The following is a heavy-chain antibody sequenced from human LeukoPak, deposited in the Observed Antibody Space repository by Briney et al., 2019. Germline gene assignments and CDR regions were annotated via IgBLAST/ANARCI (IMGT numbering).Heavy chain of an antibody. J-gene: IGHJ3*02. D-gene: IGHD6-19*01. CDR1: GFTFSSYG. V-gene: IGHV3-23*01. Sequence: PGGSLRLSCAASGFTFSSYGMHWVRQAPGKGLEWVSTISDNGGGTYYADSVKGRFTISRDNPKNTLYLQMNSLRAEDTAVYYCAKIPYSSGWTIDGFDIWGQGTVVTVSS. CDR3: AKIPYSSGWTIDGFDI. CDR2: ISDNGGGT.